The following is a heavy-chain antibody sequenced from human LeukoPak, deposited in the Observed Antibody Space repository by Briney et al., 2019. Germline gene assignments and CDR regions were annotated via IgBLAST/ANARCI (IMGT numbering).Heavy chain of an antibody. J-gene: IGHJ4*02. D-gene: IGHD3-3*01. Sequence: GGSLRLSCAASGFTFSSYAMSWVRQAPGKGLEWVSAISGSGGSTYYADSVKGRFTISRDNSKNTLYLQINSLRAEDTAVYYCARDRDDFWSGSMGDYWGQGTLVTVSS. CDR1: GFTFSSYA. CDR2: ISGSGGST. CDR3: ARDRDDFWSGSMGDY. V-gene: IGHV3-23*01.